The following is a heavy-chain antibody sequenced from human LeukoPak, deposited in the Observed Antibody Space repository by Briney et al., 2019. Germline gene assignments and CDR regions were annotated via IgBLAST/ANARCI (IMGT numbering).Heavy chain of an antibody. CDR3: ASGDCSGGSCYFADAFDI. D-gene: IGHD2-15*01. V-gene: IGHV1-18*01. CDR1: GYTFTSYG. CDR2: ISAYNGNT. Sequence: ASVKVSCKASGYTFTSYGISWVRQAPGQGLEWMGWISAYNGNTNYAQKLQGRVTMTTDTSTSTAYMELRSLRSDHTAVYYCASGDCSGGSCYFADAFDIWGQGTMVTVSS. J-gene: IGHJ3*02.